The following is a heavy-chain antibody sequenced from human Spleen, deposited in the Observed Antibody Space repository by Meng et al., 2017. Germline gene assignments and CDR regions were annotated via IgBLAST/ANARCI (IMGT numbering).Heavy chain of an antibody. V-gene: IGHV4-59*01. CDR1: GGSISSYY. D-gene: IGHD3-9*01. CDR3: ARENVGLIRYFDWSREDESTAHYYYGMDV. J-gene: IGHJ6*02. CDR2: IHYSGSS. Sequence: SETLSLTCTVSGGSISSYYWSWMRQPPGKGLEWIGDIHYSGSSNYNPSLKSRVTIPVDNSKNHFSLKLNSVTAADTAIYYCARENVGLIRYFDWSREDESTAHYYYGMDVWGQGTAVTVSS.